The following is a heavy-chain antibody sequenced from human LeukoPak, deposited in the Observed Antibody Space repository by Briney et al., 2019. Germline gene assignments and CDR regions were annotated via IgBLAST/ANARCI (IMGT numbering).Heavy chain of an antibody. CDR3: ASSITMVRGVKENWFNP. V-gene: IGHV4-34*01. CDR1: GGSFSGYY. J-gene: IGHJ5*02. CDR2: INHSGST. Sequence: SETLSLTCAVYGGSFSGYYWSWIRQPPGKGLEWIGEINHSGSTNYNPSPKSRVTISVDTSKNQFSLKLSSVTAADTAVYYCASSITMVRGVKENWFNPWGQGTLVTVSS. D-gene: IGHD3-10*01.